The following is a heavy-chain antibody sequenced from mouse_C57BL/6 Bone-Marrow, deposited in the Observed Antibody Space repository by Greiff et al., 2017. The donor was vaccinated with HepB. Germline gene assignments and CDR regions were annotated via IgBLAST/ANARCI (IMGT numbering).Heavy chain of an antibody. CDR2: IYPGDGDT. V-gene: IGHV1-82*01. CDR3: ARGGIWFAY. J-gene: IGHJ3*01. Sequence: VQLQESGPELVKPGASVKISCKASGYAFSSSWMNWVKQRPGKGLEWIGRIYPGDGDTNYNGKFKGKATLTADKSSSTAYMQLSSLTSEDSAVYFCARGGIWFAYWGQGTLVTVSA. CDR1: GYAFSSSW.